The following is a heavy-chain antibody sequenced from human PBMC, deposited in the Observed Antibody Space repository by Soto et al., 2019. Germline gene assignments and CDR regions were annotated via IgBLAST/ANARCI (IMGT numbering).Heavy chain of an antibody. D-gene: IGHD2-15*01. CDR2: IIPILGIA. Sequence: GASVKVSCKASGGTFSSYTISWVRQAPGQGLEWMGRIIPILGIANYAQKFQGRVTITADKSTSTAYMELSSLRSEDTAVYYCAREGYCSGGSCYSGGFSAFDIWGQGTMVT. CDR3: AREGYCSGGSCYSGGFSAFDI. V-gene: IGHV1-69*04. CDR1: GGTFSSYT. J-gene: IGHJ3*02.